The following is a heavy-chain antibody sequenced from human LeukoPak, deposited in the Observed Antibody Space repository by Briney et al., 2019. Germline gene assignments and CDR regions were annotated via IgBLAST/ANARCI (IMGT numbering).Heavy chain of an antibody. CDR1: GYTFTGYY. V-gene: IGHV1-2*06. J-gene: IGHJ4*02. Sequence: ASVKVSCKASGYTFTGYYMHWVRQAPGQGLEWMGRINPNSGGTNYAQKFQGRVTMTRDTPISTAYMELSRLRSDDTAVYYCASLCSGGSCFDYWGQGTLVTVSS. CDR2: INPNSGGT. CDR3: ASLCSGGSCFDY. D-gene: IGHD2-15*01.